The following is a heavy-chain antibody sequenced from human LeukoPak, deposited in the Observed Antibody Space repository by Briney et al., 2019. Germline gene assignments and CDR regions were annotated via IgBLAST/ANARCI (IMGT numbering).Heavy chain of an antibody. J-gene: IGHJ4*02. CDR2: IYYSGST. CDR1: GGSISSHY. V-gene: IGHV4-59*11. D-gene: IGHD2-2*01. CDR3: ARVPGYCSSTSCTFFDY. Sequence: SETLSLTCTVSGGSISSHYWSWIRQPPGKGLEWIGYIYYSGSTNYNPSLKSRVTISVDTPKNQFSLKLSSVTAADTAVYYCARVPGYCSSTSCTFFDYWGQGTLVTVSS.